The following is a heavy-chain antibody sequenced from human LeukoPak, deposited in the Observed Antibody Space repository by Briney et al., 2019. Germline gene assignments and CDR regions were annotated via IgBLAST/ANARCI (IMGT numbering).Heavy chain of an antibody. CDR3: TTGASYGYEW. CDR2: IKSDGRTT. D-gene: IGHD3-16*01. CDR1: GLLLSLHW. J-gene: IGHJ1*01. Sequence: GGPVSLLCAASGLLLSLHWMLGLPHVRGEGVVGVSFIKSDGRTTIYADSVKGRFTISRDNGKSTLYLQMNSLRAADTAIYDCTTGASYGYEWWGKGTVVTVSS. V-gene: IGHV3-74*01.